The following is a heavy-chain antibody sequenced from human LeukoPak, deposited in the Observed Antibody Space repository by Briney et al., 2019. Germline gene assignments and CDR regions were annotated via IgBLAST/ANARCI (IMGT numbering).Heavy chain of an antibody. D-gene: IGHD3-22*01. CDR1: GYTFTSYY. CDR3: ARSPITMIVVAPGAFDI. V-gene: IGHV1-46*01. Sequence: ASVKVSCKAPGYTFTSYYMHWVRQAPGQGLEWMGIINPSGGSTSYAQKFQGGVTMTRDTSTSTVYMELSSLRSEDTAVYYCARSPITMIVVAPGAFDIWDQGTMVTVSS. CDR2: INPSGGST. J-gene: IGHJ3*02.